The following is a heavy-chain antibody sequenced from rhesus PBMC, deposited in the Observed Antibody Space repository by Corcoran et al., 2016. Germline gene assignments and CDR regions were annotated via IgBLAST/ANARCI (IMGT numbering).Heavy chain of an antibody. Sequence: QVQLQESGPGLVKPSETLSLTCAVSGGSVSSSNWWRWIRQPPGKGLEWIEYISGSSGSTYYNSSLKGRVTSSTDTAKNQFSLKLSSVTAADTAVYYCARDWTDYGLDYWGQGVLVTVSS. J-gene: IGHJ4*01. CDR3: ARDWTDYGLDY. V-gene: IGHV4-65*01. CDR2: ISGSSGST. D-gene: IGHD4-29*01. CDR1: GGSVSSSNW.